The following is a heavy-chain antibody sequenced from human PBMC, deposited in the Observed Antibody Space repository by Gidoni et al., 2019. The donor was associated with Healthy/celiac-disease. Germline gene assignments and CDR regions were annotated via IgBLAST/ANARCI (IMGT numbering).Heavy chain of an antibody. D-gene: IGHD6-13*01. CDR3: AKEQQLVGLLDY. J-gene: IGHJ4*02. CDR1: GGPISSSSYY. V-gene: IGHV4-39*02. CDR2: IYYSGST. Sequence: QLQLQESGPGLVKPSETLSLTCTVSGGPISSSSYYWGWIRQPPGKGLEWIGSIYYSGSTYYNPSLKSRVTISVDTSKNQFSLKLSSVTAADTAVYYCAKEQQLVGLLDYWGQGTLVTVSS.